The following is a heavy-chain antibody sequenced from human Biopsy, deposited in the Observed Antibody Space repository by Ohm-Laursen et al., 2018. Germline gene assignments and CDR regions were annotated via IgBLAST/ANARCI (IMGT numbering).Heavy chain of an antibody. D-gene: IGHD4-11*01. CDR1: GGSISSYY. CDR3: ARDSGILNYGNFKYYHYYGMDV. V-gene: IGHV4-59*01. CDR2: IYYSGTT. J-gene: IGHJ6*02. Sequence: TLSLTCTVSGGSISSYYWNWIRQPPGKGLEWIGYIYYSGTTDYSPSLKSRVTISIDKSKNQFFLTLSSVTAADTAVYYCARDSGILNYGNFKYYHYYGMDVWGQGTKVTVSS.